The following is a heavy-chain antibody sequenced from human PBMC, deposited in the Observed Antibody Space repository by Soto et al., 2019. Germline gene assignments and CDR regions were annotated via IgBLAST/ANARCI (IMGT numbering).Heavy chain of an antibody. CDR2: IYHSGST. CDR3: ARESSGDFDY. J-gene: IGHJ4*02. D-gene: IGHD3-22*01. V-gene: IGHV4-30-2*01. Sequence: SETLSLTCTVSGGTISRGGYSWRWIRQPPGQGLEWIGYIYHSGSTYYNPSLKSRVTISVDRSKNQFSLKLSSVTAADTAVYYCARESSGDFDYWGQGTLVTVSS. CDR1: GGTISRGGYS.